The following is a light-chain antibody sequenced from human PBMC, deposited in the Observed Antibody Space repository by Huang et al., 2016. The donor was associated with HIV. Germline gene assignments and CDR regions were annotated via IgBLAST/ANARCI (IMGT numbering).Light chain of an antibody. CDR3: QQYNKWPPEYT. Sequence: VMMSQSPATLAASPGERVTLSCGASQSVNTNLARYQQKPGQPPRLLIYAASTRATVVPARFAGSGSGTEFTLTSDSLQSDDCAVYYCQQYNKWPPEYTFGQGTRLEIK. CDR1: QSVNTN. V-gene: IGKV3-15*01. J-gene: IGKJ2*01. CDR2: AAS.